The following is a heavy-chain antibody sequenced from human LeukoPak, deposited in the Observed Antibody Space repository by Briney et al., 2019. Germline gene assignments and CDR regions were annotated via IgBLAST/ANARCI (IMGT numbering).Heavy chain of an antibody. Sequence: GESLKISCKGSGYSFTSYWIGWVRQMPGKGLEWMGIIYPGDSDTRYSPSFQGQVTISADKSISTAYLQWSSLKASDTAMYYCATNYYGSSGYKYYFDYWGQGTLVTVSS. CDR2: IYPGDSDT. D-gene: IGHD3-22*01. V-gene: IGHV5-51*01. J-gene: IGHJ4*02. CDR1: GYSFTSYW. CDR3: ATNYYGSSGYKYYFDY.